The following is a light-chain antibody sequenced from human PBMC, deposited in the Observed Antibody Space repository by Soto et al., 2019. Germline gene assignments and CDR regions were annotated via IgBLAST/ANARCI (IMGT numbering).Light chain of an antibody. CDR2: AAS. J-gene: IGKJ4*01. Sequence: DIQMTQSPSSVSASLGDRVTITCRASQGIGVYLAWFQQKPGNVPKLLIYAASTWQSGVPSRFSGSGSGTDFTLTISSLQPEDVATYYCQKYNSFPLTFGGGTKVEIK. CDR1: QGIGVY. CDR3: QKYNSFPLT. V-gene: IGKV1-27*01.